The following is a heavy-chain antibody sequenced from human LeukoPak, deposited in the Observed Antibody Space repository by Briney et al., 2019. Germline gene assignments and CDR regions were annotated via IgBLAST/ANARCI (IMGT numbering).Heavy chain of an antibody. CDR2: INAYNGHT. V-gene: IGHV1-18*01. D-gene: IGHD2/OR15-2a*01. CDR3: ARGEYNYFDY. Sequence: ASVKVSCKASGYXFTSHGITWVRQAPGQGLEWVGWINAYNGHTNYAQNLQGRATMTTDTSTSTAYMELRSLRSDDTAVYYCARGEYNYFDYWGQGTLVTVSS. J-gene: IGHJ4*02. CDR1: GYXFTSHG.